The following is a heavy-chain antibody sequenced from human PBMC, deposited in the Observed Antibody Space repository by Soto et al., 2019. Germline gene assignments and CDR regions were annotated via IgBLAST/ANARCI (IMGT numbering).Heavy chain of an antibody. J-gene: IGHJ4*02. CDR2: VSSATFYI. D-gene: IGHD6-6*01. CDR3: ARDPGYSSSHWSHYFDY. V-gene: IGHV3-21*01. Sequence: GESLKISCAASGFTFSDYSMTWVRQAPGKGLEWVSSVSSATFYIYYADSVQGRFTLSRDNANNSLYLQMNGLRAEDTAVYYCARDPGYSSSHWSHYFDYWGQGTLVTVSS. CDR1: GFTFSDYS.